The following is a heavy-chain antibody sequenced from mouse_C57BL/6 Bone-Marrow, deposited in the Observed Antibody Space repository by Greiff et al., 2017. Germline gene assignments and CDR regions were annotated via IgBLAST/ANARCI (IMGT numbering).Heavy chain of an antibody. CDR1: GYTFTSYW. CDR3: AKYYGCYAMDY. D-gene: IGHD1-1*01. Sequence: QVQLQQPGAELVKPGASVKLSCKASGYTFTSYWMQWVKQRPGQGLEWIGEIDPSDSYTNYKQKFKGKATLTVDTSSSTAYMQLSSLTSEDSAVYDCAKYYGCYAMDYWGQGTSVSVSS. CDR2: IDPSDSYT. V-gene: IGHV1-50*01. J-gene: IGHJ4*01.